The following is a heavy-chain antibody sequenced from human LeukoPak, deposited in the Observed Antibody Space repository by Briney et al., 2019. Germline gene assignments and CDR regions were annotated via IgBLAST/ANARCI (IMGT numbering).Heavy chain of an antibody. D-gene: IGHD2-2*01. CDR2: FDPEDGET. V-gene: IGHV1-24*01. Sequence: ASVKVSCKVSGYTLTELSMHWVRQAPGKGLEWMGGFDPEDGETIYAQKFQGRVTMTEDTSTDTAYMELSSLRSEDTAVYYCATGVVCSSISCYGRYWFDPWGQGTLVTVSS. CDR1: GYTLTELS. J-gene: IGHJ5*02. CDR3: ATGVVCSSISCYGRYWFDP.